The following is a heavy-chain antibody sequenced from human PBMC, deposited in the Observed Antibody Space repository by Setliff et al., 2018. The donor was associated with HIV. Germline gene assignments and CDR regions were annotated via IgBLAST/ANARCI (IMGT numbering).Heavy chain of an antibody. Sequence: ASVKVSCKVPGYTLTELSMHWVRQAPGKGLEWMGGFDPEDGETIYAQKFQGRVTMTEDTSTDTAYMELSSLRSEDTAVYYCATDLKGSQSYYYGSGSYSGFDPWGQGTLGTAPQ. J-gene: IGHJ5*02. CDR2: FDPEDGET. D-gene: IGHD3-10*01. V-gene: IGHV1-24*01. CDR1: GYTLTELS. CDR3: ATDLKGSQSYYYGSGSYSGFDP.